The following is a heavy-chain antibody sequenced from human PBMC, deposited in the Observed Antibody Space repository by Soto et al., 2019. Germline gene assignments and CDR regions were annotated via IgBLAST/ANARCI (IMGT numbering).Heavy chain of an antibody. D-gene: IGHD3-16*01. CDR1: GGTFSRYA. Sequence: QVQLVQSGPEVKKPGSSVKVSCKASGGTFSRYAISWVRQAPGQGLEWMGGIIAIFGTVNYAQKFKGRVTITADESTRTAYMELSSLTYDDTAVYYCAIDIVFGGTYGMDVWGQGTKVTVSS. CDR2: IIAIFGTV. CDR3: AIDIVFGGTYGMDV. J-gene: IGHJ6*02. V-gene: IGHV1-69*12.